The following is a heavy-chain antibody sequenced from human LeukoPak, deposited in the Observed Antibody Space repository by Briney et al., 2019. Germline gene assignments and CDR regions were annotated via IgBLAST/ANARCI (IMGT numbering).Heavy chain of an antibody. CDR1: GGTFSSYA. D-gene: IGHD6-13*01. Sequence: SVKVSCKASGGTFSSYAISWVRQAPGQGLEWMGGIIPIFGTANYAQKFQGRVTITTDESTSTAYMELSSLRSEDTAVDYCASTGYSSSWYLPPGYFDYWGQGTLVTVSS. CDR3: ASTGYSSSWYLPPGYFDY. V-gene: IGHV1-69*05. CDR2: IIPIFGTA. J-gene: IGHJ4*02.